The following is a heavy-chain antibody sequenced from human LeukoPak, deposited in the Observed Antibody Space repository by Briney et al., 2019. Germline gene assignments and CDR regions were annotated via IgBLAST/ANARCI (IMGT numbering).Heavy chain of an antibody. CDR1: GYTFTGYY. CDR2: ISAYNGNT. Sequence: ASVKVSCKASGYTFTGYYMHWVRQAPGQGLEWMGWISAYNGNTNYAQKLQGRVTMTTDTSTSTAYMELRSLRSDDTAVYYCARVASGSYSDYYYYMDVWGKGTTVTVSS. J-gene: IGHJ6*03. D-gene: IGHD1-26*01. CDR3: ARVASGSYSDYYYYMDV. V-gene: IGHV1-18*04.